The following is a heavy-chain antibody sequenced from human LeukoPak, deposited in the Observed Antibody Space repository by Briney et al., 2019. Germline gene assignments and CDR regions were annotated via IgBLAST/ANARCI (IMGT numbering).Heavy chain of an antibody. J-gene: IGHJ4*02. D-gene: IGHD6-13*01. Sequence: GRSLILSCAASGLTFSSYAMNWVRQAPGKGLEWVSSISGGGGNTYYADSVKGRFTISRDNSKNTLYLQMNSLRAEDTAVYYCAKGGSSSWYLFDYWGQGTLVTASS. V-gene: IGHV3-23*01. CDR2: ISGGGGNT. CDR1: GLTFSSYA. CDR3: AKGGSSSWYLFDY.